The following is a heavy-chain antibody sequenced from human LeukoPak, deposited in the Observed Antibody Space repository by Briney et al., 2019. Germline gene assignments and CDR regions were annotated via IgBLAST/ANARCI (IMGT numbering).Heavy chain of an antibody. CDR2: INPNSGGT. CDR1: GYTFTGYY. D-gene: IGHD5-12*01. V-gene: IGHV1-2*02. Sequence: VGSVRVSCKASGYTFTGYYMHWVRQAPGQGLEWMGWINPNSGGTNYAQKVQGRVTMTRDTSISTAYMALTRLRSDDTAVYYCARDIVAMYYFDYWGQGTLATVSS. J-gene: IGHJ4*02. CDR3: ARDIVAMYYFDY.